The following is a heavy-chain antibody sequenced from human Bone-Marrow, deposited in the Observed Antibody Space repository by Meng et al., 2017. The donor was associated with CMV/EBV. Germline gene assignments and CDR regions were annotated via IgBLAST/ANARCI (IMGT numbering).Heavy chain of an antibody. Sequence: CAVSGDSISSTNRWSWVRQSPGKGMEWVGEISHSGRTNYNPSLESRVTISVDKSKNQFSLKLTSVTAADTAVYFCARDLGFGGFFGYWGQGTLVTVSS. CDR2: ISHSGRT. CDR3: ARDLGFGGFFGY. CDR1: GDSISSTNR. V-gene: IGHV4-4*01. J-gene: IGHJ4*02. D-gene: IGHD3-10*01.